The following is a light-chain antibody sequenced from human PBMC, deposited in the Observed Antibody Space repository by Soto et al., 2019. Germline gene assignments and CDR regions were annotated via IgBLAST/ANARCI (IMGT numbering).Light chain of an antibody. V-gene: IGKV1-6*01. CDR1: QGIRYD. CDR3: QQDYDYPFT. Sequence: AIQMTQSPSSLSASVGDRVTITCRASQGIRYDLAWFQQKPGKAPKLLIYAASTLQGGVPSRFSGSGSGRDFTIPISSLQPEDFAAYYCQQDYDYPFTFGQGTKVDI. CDR2: AAS. J-gene: IGKJ2*01.